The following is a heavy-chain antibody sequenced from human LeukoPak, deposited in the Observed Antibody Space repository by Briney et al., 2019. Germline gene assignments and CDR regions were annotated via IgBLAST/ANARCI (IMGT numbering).Heavy chain of an antibody. D-gene: IGHD3-10*01. Sequence: SVKVSCKASGGTFSSYAISWVRQAPGQGLEWMGGSIPIFGTANYAQKFQGRVTITTDESTSTAYMELSSLRSEDTAVYYCARAYYYGSGERIDAFDIWGQGTMVTVSS. CDR1: GGTFSSYA. V-gene: IGHV1-69*05. CDR2: SIPIFGTA. CDR3: ARAYYYGSGERIDAFDI. J-gene: IGHJ3*02.